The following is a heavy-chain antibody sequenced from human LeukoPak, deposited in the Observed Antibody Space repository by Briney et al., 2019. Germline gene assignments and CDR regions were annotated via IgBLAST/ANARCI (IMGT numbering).Heavy chain of an antibody. Sequence: GGSLRLSCAASGFTFSSYAMSWVRQAPGKGLEWVSAISGSGGSTYYADSVKGRFTISRDNSKNTLYLQMNSLRADDTAVYYCAKDRQWLGVFDYWGQGTLVTVSS. CDR3: AKDRQWLGVFDY. J-gene: IGHJ4*02. D-gene: IGHD6-19*01. CDR2: ISGSGGST. CDR1: GFTFSSYA. V-gene: IGHV3-23*01.